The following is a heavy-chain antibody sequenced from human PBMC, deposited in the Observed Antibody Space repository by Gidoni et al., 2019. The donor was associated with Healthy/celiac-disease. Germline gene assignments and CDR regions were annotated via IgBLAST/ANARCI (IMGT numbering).Heavy chain of an antibody. CDR1: GYTFTTYH. J-gene: IGHJ6*02. CDR2: MNPNSGST. V-gene: IGHV1-8*03. CDR3: ARDFYGSGSDYYYYGMDV. D-gene: IGHD3-10*01. Sequence: QVQLVQSGAEVKKPGVSVQVSCKASGYTFTTYHINWVRHATGKGLEWMGWMNPNSGSTGDAQKFQDRVTITRNTSIITAYMELSSLRSENTAVYYCARDFYGSGSDYYYYGMDVWGQGTTVTVSS.